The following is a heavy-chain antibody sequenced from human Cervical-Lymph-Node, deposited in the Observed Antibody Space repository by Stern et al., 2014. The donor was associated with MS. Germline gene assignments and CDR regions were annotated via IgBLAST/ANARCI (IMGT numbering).Heavy chain of an antibody. CDR3: ARCNVPRKAYSMDV. Sequence: VQLVESGGGLVKPGGSLRLSCGASGFTFSDYFMSWIRQAPGKGLEWVAYISSGASNIHYADSVKGRFTISRDNANSSLYLQMHSLRAEDTAVYYCARCNVPRKAYSMDVWGQGTTVTVSS. J-gene: IGHJ6*02. CDR1: GFTFSDYF. CDR2: ISSGASNI. V-gene: IGHV3-11*01. D-gene: IGHD2/OR15-2a*01.